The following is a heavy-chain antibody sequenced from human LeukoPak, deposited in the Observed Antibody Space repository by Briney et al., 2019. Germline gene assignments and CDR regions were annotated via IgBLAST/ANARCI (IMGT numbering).Heavy chain of an antibody. J-gene: IGHJ3*02. CDR2: IYPGDSDT. V-gene: IGHV5-51*01. D-gene: IGHD6-13*01. CDR1: GYSFTSYW. CDR3: ARRTPYSSSFLAFDI. Sequence: GESLKISCKGSGYSFTSYWIGWARQMPGKGLEWMGIIYPGDSDTRYSPSFQGQVTISADKSISTAYLRWSSLKASDTAMYYCARRTPYSSSFLAFDIWGQGTMVTVFS.